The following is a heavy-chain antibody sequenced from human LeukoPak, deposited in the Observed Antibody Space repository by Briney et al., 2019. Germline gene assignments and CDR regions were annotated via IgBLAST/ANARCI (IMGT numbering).Heavy chain of an antibody. D-gene: IGHD3-9*01. J-gene: IGHJ5*02. CDR3: ARDLVLRYFDWFGNWFDP. CDR1: GGSFSGYY. V-gene: IGHV4-34*01. Sequence: SETLSLTCAVYGGSFSGYYWSWIRQPPGKGLEWIGEIKHSGSTNYNPSFTSLVTISVDTSKNQFSLKLSSVTAADTAVYYCARDLVLRYFDWFGNWFDPWGQGTLVTVSS. CDR2: IKHSGST.